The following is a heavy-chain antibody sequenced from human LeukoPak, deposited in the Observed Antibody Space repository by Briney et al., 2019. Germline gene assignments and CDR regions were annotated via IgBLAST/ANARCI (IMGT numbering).Heavy chain of an antibody. CDR2: IIPILGIA. CDR3: ARGGQEYYYGSGSYYMVY. J-gene: IGHJ4*02. D-gene: IGHD3-10*01. V-gene: IGHV1-69*04. CDR1: GGTFSSYA. Sequence: SVKVSCKASGGTFSSYAISWVRQAPGLGLEWMGRIIPILGIANYAQKFQGRVTITADKSTSTAYMELSSLRSEDTAVYYCARGGQEYYYGSGSYYMVYWGQGTLVTVSS.